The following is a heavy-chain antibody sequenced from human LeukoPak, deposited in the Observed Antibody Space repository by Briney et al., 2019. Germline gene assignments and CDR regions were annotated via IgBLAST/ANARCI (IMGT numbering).Heavy chain of an antibody. V-gene: IGHV3-30*06. J-gene: IGHJ5*01. D-gene: IGHD3-10*01. CDR3: GYFGSGSSYTPDS. CDR1: GFSFSSYG. CDR2: IYSDVRSK. Sequence: PGGSLRLSCVASGFSFSSYGMHWVRQAPGKGLECVAYIYSDVRSKYYADSVKGRFTISRDNSKNTRNLQMNSLRTGDTAVYYCGYFGSGSSYTPDSWGQGTLVTVSS.